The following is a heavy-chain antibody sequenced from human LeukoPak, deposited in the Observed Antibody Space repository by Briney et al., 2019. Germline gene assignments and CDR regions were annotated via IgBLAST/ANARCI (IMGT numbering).Heavy chain of an antibody. CDR1: GGSISSYY. Sequence: SETLSLTCTVSGGSISSYYWSWIRQPAGNGLEWIGRIYTSGSTNYNPSLKSRVTMSVDTSKNQFSLKLSSVTAADTAVYYCARDRYSSGWYFWFDPWGQGTLVTVSS. J-gene: IGHJ5*02. D-gene: IGHD6-19*01. V-gene: IGHV4-4*07. CDR2: IYTSGST. CDR3: ARDRYSSGWYFWFDP.